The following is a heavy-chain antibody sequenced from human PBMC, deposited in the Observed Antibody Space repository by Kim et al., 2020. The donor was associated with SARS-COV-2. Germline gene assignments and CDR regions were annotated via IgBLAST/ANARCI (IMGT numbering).Heavy chain of an antibody. D-gene: IGHD6-19*01. Sequence: SETLSLTCAVSGYSIISSNWWGWIRQTPGKGLEWIGYISYSGITYYSSSLKSRISMSVDTSKNQFSLKLSSVTAVDTALYYCVRRYTSGWAIDYWGQGSL. CDR3: VRRYTSGWAIDY. CDR1: GYSIISSNW. V-gene: IGHV4-28*01. J-gene: IGHJ4*02. CDR2: ISYSGIT.